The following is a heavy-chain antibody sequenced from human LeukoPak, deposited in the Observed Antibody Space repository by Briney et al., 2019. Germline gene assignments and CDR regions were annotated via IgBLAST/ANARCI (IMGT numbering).Heavy chain of an antibody. Sequence: PGGSLRLSCAASGFTFSSYWMSWVRQAPGKGLEWVANIKKDGSEKYYVDSVKGRFTISRDNAKTSLYLQMNSLRAEDTAVYYCARVPADILTGYPKGWFDPWGQGTLVTVSS. CDR2: IKKDGSEK. CDR3: ARVPADILTGYPKGWFDP. CDR1: GFTFSSYW. D-gene: IGHD3-9*01. V-gene: IGHV3-7*01. J-gene: IGHJ5*02.